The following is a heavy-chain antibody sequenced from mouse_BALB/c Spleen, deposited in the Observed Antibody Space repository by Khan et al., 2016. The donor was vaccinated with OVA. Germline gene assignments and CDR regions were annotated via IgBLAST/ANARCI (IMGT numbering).Heavy chain of an antibody. CDR1: GCTFSNYW. J-gene: IGHJ2*01. V-gene: IGHV6-6*02. Sequence: EVKLEVSGGGLVQPGGSMKLSCVASGCTFSNYWMNWVRQSPEKGLEWVAEIRLKSDDYVPHYAESVKGRFTISRDDSKSSVYRQMTNLRAEDAGIYYCGILLWGQGTTLTVSS. CDR3: GILL. CDR2: IRLKSDDYVP.